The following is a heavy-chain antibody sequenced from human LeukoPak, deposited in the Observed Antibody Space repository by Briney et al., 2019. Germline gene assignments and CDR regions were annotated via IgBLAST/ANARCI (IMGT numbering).Heavy chain of an antibody. D-gene: IGHD1-26*01. CDR3: TRESGAFSPFGF. CDR1: GGSILTTNW. J-gene: IGHJ4*02. CDR2: VHLSGAS. V-gene: IGHV4-4*02. Sequence: PSGTLSLTCAVSGGSILTTNWWSWVRQPLGKGLEWIGEVHLSGASNYNPSLKSRVNMSIDKSKNQLSLELTSVTAADTAIYYCTRESGAFSPFGFWGQGTLVTVSS.